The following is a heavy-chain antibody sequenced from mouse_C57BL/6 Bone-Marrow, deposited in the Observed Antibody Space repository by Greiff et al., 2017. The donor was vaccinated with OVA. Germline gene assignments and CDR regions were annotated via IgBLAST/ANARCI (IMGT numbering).Heavy chain of an antibody. V-gene: IGHV1-43*01. Sequence: EVQLQQSGPELVKPGASVKISCKASGYSFTGYYMHWVKQSSEKSLEWIGEINPSTGGTSYNQKFKGKATLTVDKSSSTAYMQLKSLTSEDSAVYYCARNYGSSSYWYFDVWGTGTTVTVSS. J-gene: IGHJ1*03. CDR3: ARNYGSSSYWYFDV. CDR2: INPSTGGT. CDR1: GYSFTGYY. D-gene: IGHD1-1*01.